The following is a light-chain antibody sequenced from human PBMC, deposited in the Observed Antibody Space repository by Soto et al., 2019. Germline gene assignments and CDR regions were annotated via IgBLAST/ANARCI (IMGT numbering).Light chain of an antibody. CDR1: QSVSSSY. CDR3: QQYGSSLWT. Sequence: EIVLTQSPGTLSLSPGERATLSCRASQSVSSSYLAWYQQKPGLAPRLLIYGASSRATGIPDRFSGSGSGTDFTLTISRLEPEDFAVYYCQQYGSSLWTLGQGTKVEIK. V-gene: IGKV3-20*01. CDR2: GAS. J-gene: IGKJ1*01.